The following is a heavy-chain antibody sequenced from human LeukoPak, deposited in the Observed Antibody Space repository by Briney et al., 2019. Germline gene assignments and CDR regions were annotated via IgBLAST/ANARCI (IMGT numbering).Heavy chain of an antibody. Sequence: GASLKVSCKASGYTFLNDYMHCVRQAPGQGRGWMGWINPNSGGTNYAQKFQGRVTMTRDTSISTAYMELSRLRSDDTAVYYCARAYSYDILTEGWAFDIWGQGTMVTVSS. CDR1: GYTFLNDY. V-gene: IGHV1-2*02. CDR2: INPNSGGT. J-gene: IGHJ3*02. D-gene: IGHD3-9*01. CDR3: ARAYSYDILTEGWAFDI.